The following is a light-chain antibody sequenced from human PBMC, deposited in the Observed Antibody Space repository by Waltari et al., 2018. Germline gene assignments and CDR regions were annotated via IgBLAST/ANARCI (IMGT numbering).Light chain of an antibody. V-gene: IGKV1-NL1*01. Sequence: IQLTQSPSSLSAAVGDRVPITCRPSQGISNALAWYQQQQGKAPKLLLYAASRLESGLPSRFSGSGSWTEITLTISSLQPEDLATYHCQQDYASYSFGQGTRLQIK. CDR2: AAS. CDR1: QGISNA. CDR3: QQDYASYS. J-gene: IGKJ2*01.